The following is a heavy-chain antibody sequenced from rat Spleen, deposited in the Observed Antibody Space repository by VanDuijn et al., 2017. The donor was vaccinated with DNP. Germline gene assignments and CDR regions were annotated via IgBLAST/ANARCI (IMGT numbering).Heavy chain of an antibody. D-gene: IGHD5-1*01. CDR1: GYSITSSYR. Sequence: EVQLQESGPGLVKPSQSLSLTCSVTGYSITSSYRWNWIRKFPGNKLEWMGYINSAGSTNYNPSLKSRISITRDTSKNQFFLQVNSVTTEDTATYYCARFPTGSDYWGQGVMVTVSS. J-gene: IGHJ2*01. V-gene: IGHV3-3*01. CDR2: INSAGST. CDR3: ARFPTGSDY.